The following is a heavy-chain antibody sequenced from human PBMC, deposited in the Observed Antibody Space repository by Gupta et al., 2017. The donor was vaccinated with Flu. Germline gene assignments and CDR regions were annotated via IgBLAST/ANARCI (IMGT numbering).Heavy chain of an antibody. Sequence: QLLLQESGPRLMKPSETLSLTCSVSGGSISTSNYYWGWIRQAPGMGLEWIASVYFSGRTYYNPSLKTRVTISADTSRDQFSLRVTSLTAADTATFYCVRHSWIFHTMDVWGQGTAVAVSS. CDR1: GGSISTSNYY. D-gene: IGHD2-2*03. CDR3: VRHSWIFHTMDV. CDR2: VYFSGRT. J-gene: IGHJ6*02. V-gene: IGHV4-39*01.